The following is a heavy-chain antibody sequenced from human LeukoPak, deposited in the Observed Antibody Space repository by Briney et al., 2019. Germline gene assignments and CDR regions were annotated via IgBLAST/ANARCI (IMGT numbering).Heavy chain of an antibody. CDR2: IYYNGST. Sequence: SETLSLTCTVSGGSITRSSYYWAWIRQPPGKGLQWIGSIYYNGSTYYNPSLKGRVTISLDTSKKQFYLKLTSVTAADTAVYYCARDLLSQDFWSGYSSVGGFDYWGQGTLVAVSS. D-gene: IGHD3-3*01. CDR3: ARDLLSQDFWSGYSSVGGFDY. V-gene: IGHV4-39*07. CDR1: GGSITRSSYY. J-gene: IGHJ4*02.